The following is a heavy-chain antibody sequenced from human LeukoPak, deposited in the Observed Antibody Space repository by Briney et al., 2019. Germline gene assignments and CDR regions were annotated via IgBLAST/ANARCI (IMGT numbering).Heavy chain of an antibody. CDR2: INPNSGGT. CDR3: ARASNTAMVHFDY. D-gene: IGHD5-18*01. V-gene: IGHV1-2*04. Sequence: ASVKVSCKASGYTFTGYYMHWVRQAPGQGLEWMGWINPNSGGTNYAQKFQGWLTMTRDTSISTAYMELSRLRSDDTAVYYCARASNTAMVHFDYWGQGTLVTVSS. J-gene: IGHJ4*02. CDR1: GYTFTGYY.